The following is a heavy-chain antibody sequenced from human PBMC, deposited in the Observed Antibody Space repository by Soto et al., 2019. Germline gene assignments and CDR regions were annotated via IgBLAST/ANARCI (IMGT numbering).Heavy chain of an antibody. CDR1: GFTFSSYA. CDR2: ISASGATT. J-gene: IGHJ4*02. D-gene: IGHD3-22*01. CDR3: AKDKGTGGYYDSSAF. V-gene: IGHV3-23*01. Sequence: PGGSLRLSCAASGFTFSSYAMSWVRQAPGKGLEWVSAISASGATTYYADSEKGRFTISRDNFKDTLYLQMNSLRAEDTAVYYCAKDKGTGGYYDSSAFGGLGTLVTVSS.